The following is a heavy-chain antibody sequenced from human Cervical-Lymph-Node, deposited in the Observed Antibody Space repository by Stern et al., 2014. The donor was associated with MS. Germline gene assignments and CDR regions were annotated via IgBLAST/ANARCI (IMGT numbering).Heavy chain of an antibody. CDR1: GFSITNFW. CDR2: IRPGGSET. V-gene: IGHV3-7*01. J-gene: IGHJ6*02. CDR3: ASRHGDV. Sequence: EVQLLESGGGLVQPGGSLRLSCAASGFSITNFWMNWVRQAPGKGLEWVANIRPGGSETYYLDSVKGRFTISRDSAKNSLSLQMNSLGTDDTAVYYCASRHGDVWGQGTTVTVSS.